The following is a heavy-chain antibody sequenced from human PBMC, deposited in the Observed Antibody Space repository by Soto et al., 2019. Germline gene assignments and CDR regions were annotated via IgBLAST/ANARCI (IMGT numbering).Heavy chain of an antibody. CDR1: GFTFSSYW. Sequence: ESGGGLVQPGGSLRLSCAASGFTFSSYWMSWVRQAPGKGLEWVANIKQDGSEKYYVDSVKGRFTISRDNAKNSLYLQMNSLRAEDTAVYYCVRDLGTYGEDAFDIWGQGTMVTVSS. J-gene: IGHJ3*02. V-gene: IGHV3-7*03. CDR3: VRDLGTYGEDAFDI. D-gene: IGHD4-17*01. CDR2: IKQDGSEK.